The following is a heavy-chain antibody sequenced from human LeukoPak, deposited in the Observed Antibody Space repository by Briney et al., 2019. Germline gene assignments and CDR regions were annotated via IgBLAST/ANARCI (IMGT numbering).Heavy chain of an antibody. CDR2: IYDSENE. Sequence: SETLSLTCTVSGGSIDTVAFYWGWVRQPPEKGLEWIGTIYDSENEFHNPSLNTRVTISADTSKNQFSLKLNSVTAADTAVYYCARQISDYYYYYMDVWGEGITVTVSS. J-gene: IGHJ6*03. D-gene: IGHD2/OR15-2a*01. CDR1: GGSIDTVAFY. V-gene: IGHV4-39*01. CDR3: ARQISDYYYYYMDV.